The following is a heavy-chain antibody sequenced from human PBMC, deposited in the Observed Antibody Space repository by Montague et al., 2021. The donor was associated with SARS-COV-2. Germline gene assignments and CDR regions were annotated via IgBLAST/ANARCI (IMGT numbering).Heavy chain of an antibody. Sequence: SETLSLTCAVYGGSFSGYYWSWIRQPPGKGLEWIGEINHSGSTKYNPSLKSRVTISVDTSKNQFSLKLSSVTAADTAVYYCAGGELELHIRDYYYYGMDVWGQGTTATVSS. CDR1: GGSFSGYY. V-gene: IGHV4-34*01. D-gene: IGHD1-7*01. CDR2: INHSGST. J-gene: IGHJ6*02. CDR3: AGGELELHIRDYYYYGMDV.